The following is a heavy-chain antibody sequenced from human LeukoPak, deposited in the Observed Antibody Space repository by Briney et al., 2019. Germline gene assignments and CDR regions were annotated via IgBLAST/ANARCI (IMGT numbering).Heavy chain of an antibody. J-gene: IGHJ4*02. D-gene: IGHD1-26*01. CDR1: GFXFSDYY. CDR3: ARDWDFAV. CDR2: ISSRSSYT. Sequence: PGGSLRLSCAASGFXFSDYYMSWIRQAPGKGLEWVSYISSRSSYTKYADSVKGRFTISRDNAKNSLCLQMNSLRAEDTAVYYCARDWDFAVWGQGTLVTVSS. V-gene: IGHV3-11*05.